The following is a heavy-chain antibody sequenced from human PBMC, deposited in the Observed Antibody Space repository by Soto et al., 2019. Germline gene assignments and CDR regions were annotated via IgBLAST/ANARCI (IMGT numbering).Heavy chain of an antibody. CDR1: GFTFSSYS. V-gene: IGHV3-21*04. D-gene: IGHD5-12*01. Sequence: GGSLRLSCAASGFTFSSYSMNWVRQAPGKGLEWVSSISSSSSYIYYADSVKGRFTISRDNSKNTLYLQTNSLRAEDTAVYHCAKRMATNKAFDYWGQGTLVTVSS. J-gene: IGHJ4*02. CDR3: AKRMATNKAFDY. CDR2: ISSSSSYI.